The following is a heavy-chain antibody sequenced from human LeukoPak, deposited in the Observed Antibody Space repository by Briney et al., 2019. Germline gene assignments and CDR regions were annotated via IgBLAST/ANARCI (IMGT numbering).Heavy chain of an antibody. V-gene: IGHV3-30-3*01. J-gene: IGHJ4*02. CDR1: GFALSSYA. CDR2: ISNDGSNK. CDR3: ARTFANSWSSLDY. D-gene: IGHD6-13*01. Sequence: PGGSLRLSCAASGFALSSYAMHWVRQAPGEGLEWVAVISNDGSNKYYADSVKGRLTISRDNSKNTLSLQMNSLRGEDTAVYYCARTFANSWSSLDYWGQGTLVTVSS.